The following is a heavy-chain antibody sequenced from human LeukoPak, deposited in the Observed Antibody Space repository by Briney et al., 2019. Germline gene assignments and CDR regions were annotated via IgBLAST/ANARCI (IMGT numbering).Heavy chain of an antibody. Sequence: SETLSLTCTVSGGSVSSSRYYWGWIRQPPGKGLEWIGSIYYSGSTYYNPSLKSRVTISVDTSNNQFSLKLSSVTAADTAVYYCARGTSTNWDIYNWFDPWGQGTLVTVSS. CDR2: IYYSGST. CDR1: GGSVSSSRYY. V-gene: IGHV4-39*07. D-gene: IGHD1/OR15-1a*01. CDR3: ARGTSTNWDIYNWFDP. J-gene: IGHJ5*02.